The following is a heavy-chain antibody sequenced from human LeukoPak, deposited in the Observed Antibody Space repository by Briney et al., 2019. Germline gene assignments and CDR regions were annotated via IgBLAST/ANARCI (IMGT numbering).Heavy chain of an antibody. D-gene: IGHD6-19*01. Sequence: GGSLRLSCAASGFTFSSYSMNWVRQAPGKGLEWVSSISGSSSYIYYADSVKGRFTISRHNAKNSLYLQMNSLRAEDTAVYYCARMYSSGWYDWFDPWGQGTLVTVSS. CDR1: GFTFSSYS. CDR2: ISGSSSYI. CDR3: ARMYSSGWYDWFDP. J-gene: IGHJ5*02. V-gene: IGHV3-21*01.